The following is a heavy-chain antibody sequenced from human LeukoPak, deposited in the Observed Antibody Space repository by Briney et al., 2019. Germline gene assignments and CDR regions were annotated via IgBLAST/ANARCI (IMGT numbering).Heavy chain of an antibody. CDR1: GFTFSSYR. J-gene: IGHJ4*02. D-gene: IGHD3-10*01. CDR3: ARKPRGGIDY. CDR2: ISSSSSYI. V-gene: IGHV3-21*01. Sequence: GGSLRLSCAASGFTFSSYRMNWVRQAPGKGLEWVSSISSSSSYIYYADSVKGRFTVSRDNAKNSLFLQMNSLRAEDTAVFYCARKPRGGIDYWGQGTLVTVSS.